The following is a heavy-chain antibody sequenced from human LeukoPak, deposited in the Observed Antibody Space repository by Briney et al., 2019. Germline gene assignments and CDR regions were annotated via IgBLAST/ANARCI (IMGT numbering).Heavy chain of an antibody. CDR3: ARDRSEYSSGDPFDY. D-gene: IGHD6-19*01. CDR2: ISSSSSYI. J-gene: IGHJ4*02. Sequence: KPGGSLRLSCAASGFTFSSYSMNWVRQAPGKGLEWVSSISSSSSYIYYADSVKGRFTISRDNAKNSLYLQMNSLRAEDTAVYYCARDRSEYSSGDPFDYWGQGTLVTVSS. CDR1: GFTFSSYS. V-gene: IGHV3-21*01.